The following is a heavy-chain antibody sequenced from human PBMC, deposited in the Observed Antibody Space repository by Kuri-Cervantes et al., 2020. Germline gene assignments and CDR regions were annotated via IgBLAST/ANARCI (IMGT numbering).Heavy chain of an antibody. CDR3: TRDQKWEAPHYQDL. Sequence: GESLKISCAASGFNFNEYYMSWVRQAPGKGLEWISYITNSGSPTISYADSVKGRFTVSRDNAKNSLYLQMNCLRVDDTSVYYCTRDQKWEAPHYQDLWGQGTLVTVSS. D-gene: IGHD1-26*01. CDR2: ITNSGSPTI. J-gene: IGHJ5*02. V-gene: IGHV3-11*04. CDR1: GFNFNEYY.